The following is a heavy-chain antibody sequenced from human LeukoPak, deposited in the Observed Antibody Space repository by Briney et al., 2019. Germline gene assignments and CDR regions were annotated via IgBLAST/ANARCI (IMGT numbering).Heavy chain of an antibody. V-gene: IGHV1-8*03. Sequence: ASVKVSCKASGYTFTSYDINWVRQATGQGLEWMGWMNPNSGNTGYAQKFQGRVTITRNTSISTAYMELSSLRSEDTAVYYCARLGSYSLYYYYYYYMDVWGKGATVTVSS. CDR2: MNPNSGNT. CDR3: ARLGSYSLYYYYYYYMDV. CDR1: GYTFTSYD. D-gene: IGHD1-26*01. J-gene: IGHJ6*03.